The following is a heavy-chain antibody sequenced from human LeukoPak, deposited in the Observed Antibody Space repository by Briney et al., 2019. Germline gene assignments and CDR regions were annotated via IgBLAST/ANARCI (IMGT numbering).Heavy chain of an antibody. J-gene: IGHJ3*02. Sequence: GGSLRLSCAASGFTFNNYAMNWVRQAPGKGLEWVAFIRYDGSNKYYADSVKGRFTISRDNSKNTLYLQMNSLRAEDTAVYYCAKDRVTRGYSYGTDAFDIWGQGTMVTVSS. D-gene: IGHD5-18*01. CDR1: GFTFNNYA. CDR3: AKDRVTRGYSYGTDAFDI. V-gene: IGHV3-30*02. CDR2: IRYDGSNK.